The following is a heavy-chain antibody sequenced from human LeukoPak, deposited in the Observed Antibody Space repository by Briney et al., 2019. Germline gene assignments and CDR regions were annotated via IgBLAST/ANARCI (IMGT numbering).Heavy chain of an antibody. Sequence: SETLSLTCTVSGGSISGHYWSWIRQPPGKGLEWIGYISYSGSTNYNPSLKSRVTISADTSKNQFSLKLSSVTAADTAMYYSGRNDSSGYSQFDYWGQPSLVTVSS. V-gene: IGHV4-59*11. CDR2: ISYSGST. CDR3: GRNDSSGYSQFDY. J-gene: IGHJ4*02. D-gene: IGHD3-22*01. CDR1: GGSISGHY.